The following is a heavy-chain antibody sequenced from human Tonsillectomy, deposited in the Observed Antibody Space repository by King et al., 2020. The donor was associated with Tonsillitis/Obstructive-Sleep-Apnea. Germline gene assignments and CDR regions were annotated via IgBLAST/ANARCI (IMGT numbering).Heavy chain of an antibody. Sequence: VQLVESGAEVKKPGESLKISCTGSGYSFTSYWIGWVRQMSGKGLEWMGIIYPGDSYTKYSPSFQGQVTISADKSITTAYLQWSSLKASDTAMYYCARLGDPSTAARPLDYWGQRTLVSVSS. D-gene: IGHD6-6*01. V-gene: IGHV5-51*01. CDR2: IYPGDSYT. CDR1: GYSFTSYW. CDR3: ARLGDPSTAARPLDY. J-gene: IGHJ4*02.